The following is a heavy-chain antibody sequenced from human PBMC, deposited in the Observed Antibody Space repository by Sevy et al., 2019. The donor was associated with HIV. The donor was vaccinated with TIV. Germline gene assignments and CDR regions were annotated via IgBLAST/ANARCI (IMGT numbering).Heavy chain of an antibody. CDR1: GYTFTDYY. Sequence: ASVKVSCKASGYTFTDYYIHWVRQAPGQGLEWMGWINPTSGGTNYAQKFQDRVTMTRATAITTAYMKVNRLRSDDTAVYYCARVAHGIPLWPPFDYWGQGALVTVSS. CDR3: ARVAHGIPLWPPFDY. CDR2: INPTSGGT. J-gene: IGHJ4*02. V-gene: IGHV1-2*02. D-gene: IGHD5-18*01.